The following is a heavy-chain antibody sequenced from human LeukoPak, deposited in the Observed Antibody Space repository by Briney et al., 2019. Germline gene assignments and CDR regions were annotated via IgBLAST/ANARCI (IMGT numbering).Heavy chain of an antibody. CDR3: ARDWAVAGKVLVDY. Sequence: GASVKVSCKASGYTFTSYYMHWVRQAPGQGLEWMGWISAYNGNTNYAQKLQGRVTMTTDTSTSTAYMELRSLRSDDTAVYYCARDWAVAGKVLVDYWGQGTLVTVSS. CDR2: ISAYNGNT. D-gene: IGHD6-19*01. V-gene: IGHV1-18*04. J-gene: IGHJ4*02. CDR1: GYTFTSYY.